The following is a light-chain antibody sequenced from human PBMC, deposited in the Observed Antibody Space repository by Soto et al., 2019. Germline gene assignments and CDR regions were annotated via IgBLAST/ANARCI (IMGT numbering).Light chain of an antibody. J-gene: IGLJ2*01. CDR3: SSYTGSSTYVV. V-gene: IGLV2-14*01. CDR2: DVN. Sequence: QSALTQPASVSGSPGQSITISCTGTSSDVGGYNYVSWYQQHPGKAPKLMIYDVNNRPSGVSNRFSGSKSGNTASLTISGLQAEDEDDYYCSSYTGSSTYVVFGGGTKL. CDR1: SSDVGGYNY.